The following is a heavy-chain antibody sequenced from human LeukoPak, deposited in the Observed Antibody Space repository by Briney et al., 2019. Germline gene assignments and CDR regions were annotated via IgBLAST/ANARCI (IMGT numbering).Heavy chain of an antibody. D-gene: IGHD3-3*01. J-gene: IGHJ4*02. V-gene: IGHV3-74*01. CDR2: INSDGSST. CDR3: ARAYYDFWSGYSPDGY. Sequence: PGGSLRLSCAASGFTFSSCWMHWVRQAPGKGLVWVSRINSDGSSTSYADSVKGRFTISRDNAKNTLYLQMNSLRAEDTAVYYCARAYYDFWSGYSPDGYWGQGTLVTVSS. CDR1: GFTFSSCW.